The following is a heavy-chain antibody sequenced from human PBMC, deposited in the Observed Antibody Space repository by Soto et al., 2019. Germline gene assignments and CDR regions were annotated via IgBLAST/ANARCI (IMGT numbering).Heavy chain of an antibody. CDR1: GFTFSNYG. CDR3: ARDGDVNTGFGKDY. V-gene: IGHV3-33*01. J-gene: IGHJ4*02. D-gene: IGHD3-16*01. Sequence: GGSLRLSCAASGFTFSNYGMHWVRQAPGKGLEWVAFIWCDGGNKYYAESVKGRFTISRDNSKNTLYLQMNSLRAEDTAVHYCARDGDVNTGFGKDYWGQGTLVTVSS. CDR2: IWCDGGNK.